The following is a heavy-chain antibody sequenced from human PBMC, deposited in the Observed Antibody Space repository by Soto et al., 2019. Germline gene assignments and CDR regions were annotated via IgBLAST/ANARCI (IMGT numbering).Heavy chain of an antibody. CDR2: IYYSGST. J-gene: IGHJ6*02. CDR1: GGSISSSSYY. V-gene: IGHV4-39*01. Sequence: QLQLQESGPGLVKPSETLSLTCTVSGGSISSSSYYWGWIRQPPGKGLEWIGSIYYSGSTYYNRSLKSRVTISVDTSKNQFSLKLSSVTAADTAVYYCAVLNYYYGMDVWGQGTTVTVSS. CDR3: AVLNYYYGMDV.